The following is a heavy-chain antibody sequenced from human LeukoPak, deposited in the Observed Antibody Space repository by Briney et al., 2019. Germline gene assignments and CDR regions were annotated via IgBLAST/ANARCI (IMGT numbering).Heavy chain of an antibody. D-gene: IGHD1-1*01. CDR3: ARDHRSGMGVWFDP. J-gene: IGHJ5*02. V-gene: IGHV4-4*07. CDR1: GGSISSYY. Sequence: PSETLSLTCTVSGGSISSYYWSWIRQPAGKGLEWIGRIYTSGSTNYNPSLKSRVTMSVDTSKNQFSLRLSSVTAADTAVYYCARDHRSGMGVWFDPWGQGTLVTVSS. CDR2: IYTSGST.